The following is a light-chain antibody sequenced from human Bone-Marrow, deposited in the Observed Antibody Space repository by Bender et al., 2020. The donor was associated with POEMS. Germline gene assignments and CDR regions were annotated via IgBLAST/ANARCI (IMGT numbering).Light chain of an antibody. J-gene: IGLJ3*02. V-gene: IGLV1-44*01. CDR1: SSKFGSYP. CDR3: ATWDDSLNGCV. Sequence: QSVLTQPPSASGTPGQRVTISCSGSSSKFGSYPVNWYQQLPGAAPKLVIFNNSQRPSGVPDRFSGSNSGTSASLAISGLLSDDKTDFYIATWDDSLNGCVFGGGRKLTVL. CDR2: NNS.